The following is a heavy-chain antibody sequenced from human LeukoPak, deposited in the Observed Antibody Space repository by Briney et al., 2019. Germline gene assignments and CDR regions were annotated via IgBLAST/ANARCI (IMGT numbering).Heavy chain of an antibody. CDR3: ARPRTVTTTRAWFDP. V-gene: IGHV4-34*01. D-gene: IGHD4-17*01. Sequence: SETLSLTCAVSGASLSDYSYWTWVRQPPGKGLEWIGEISQGEGTNYNPSLKSRVIISLDTSKNQFSLKLSSVTAADTAVYYCARPRTVTTTRAWFDPWGQGTLVTVSS. CDR1: GASLSDYSY. J-gene: IGHJ5*02. CDR2: ISQGEGT.